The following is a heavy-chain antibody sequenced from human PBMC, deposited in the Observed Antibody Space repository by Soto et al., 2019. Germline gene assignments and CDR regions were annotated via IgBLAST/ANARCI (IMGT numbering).Heavy chain of an antibody. Sequence: GVPLRLSCGAAGFTFRNYWIRWVRQAQGKGLEWVANIKQDGSEKYYVDSVKGRFTISRDNAKNSLYLQMNSLRAEDTAVYYCAKDSGSGGSYFGGFDFWRQGALVTV. CDR3: AKDSGSGGSYFGGFDF. D-gene: IGHD3-10*01. J-gene: IGHJ4*02. CDR2: IKQDGSEK. V-gene: IGHV3-7*03. CDR1: GFTFRNYW.